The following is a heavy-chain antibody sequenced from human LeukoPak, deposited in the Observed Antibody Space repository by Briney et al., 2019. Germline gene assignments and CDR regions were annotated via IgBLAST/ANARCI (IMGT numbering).Heavy chain of an antibody. V-gene: IGHV3-48*01. Sequence: GGSLRLSCAASGFTFDDYGMSWVRQAPGKGLEWISYISSSSSTIYYADSVKGRFTISRDNAKNSLYLQLNSLRAEDTAVYYCARVLHKRNYDSSDYYGSWGQGTLVTVSS. J-gene: IGHJ5*02. CDR3: ARVLHKRNYDSSDYYGS. D-gene: IGHD3-22*01. CDR1: GFTFDDYG. CDR2: ISSSSSTI.